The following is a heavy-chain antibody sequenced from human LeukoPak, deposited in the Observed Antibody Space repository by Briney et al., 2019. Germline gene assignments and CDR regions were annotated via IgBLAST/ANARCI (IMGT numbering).Heavy chain of an antibody. Sequence: PGGSLRLSCAASGFTFSSYAMSWVRQAPGKGLEWVSAISGSGGSTYYADSVKGRFTISRDNSKNTLYLQMNSLRAEDTAVYYCPKDRWFGELLAYFDYWGQGTLVTVSS. D-gene: IGHD3-10*01. CDR1: GFTFSSYA. CDR2: ISGSGGST. J-gene: IGHJ4*02. CDR3: PKDRWFGELLAYFDY. V-gene: IGHV3-23*01.